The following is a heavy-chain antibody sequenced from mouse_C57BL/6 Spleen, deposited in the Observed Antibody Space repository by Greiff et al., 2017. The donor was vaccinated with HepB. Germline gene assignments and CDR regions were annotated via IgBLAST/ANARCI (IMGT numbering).Heavy chain of an antibody. CDR3: TRKIFYYIYFDV. V-gene: IGHV1-15*01. J-gene: IGHJ1*03. CDR1: GYTFTDYE. CDR2: IDPETGGT. D-gene: IGHD2-1*01. Sequence: QVQLQQSGAELVRPGASVTLSCKASGYTFTDYEMHWVKQTPVHGLEWIGAIDPETGGTAYNQKFKGKAILTADKSSSTAYMELRSLTSEDSAVYYCTRKIFYYIYFDVWGTGTTVTVSS.